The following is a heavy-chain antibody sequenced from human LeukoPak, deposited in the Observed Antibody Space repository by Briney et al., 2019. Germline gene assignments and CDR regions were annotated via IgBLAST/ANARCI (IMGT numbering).Heavy chain of an antibody. CDR2: IWYDGSNK. CDR3: AREDSSGYYDRLPGY. V-gene: IGHV3-33*01. J-gene: IGHJ4*02. CDR1: GFTFSSYG. D-gene: IGHD3-22*01. Sequence: GRSLRLSCAASGFTFSSYGMHWVRQAPGKGLEWVAVIWYDGSNKYYADSVKGRFTISRDNSKNTLYLQMNSLRAEDTAVYYCAREDSSGYYDRLPGYWGQGTLVTVSS.